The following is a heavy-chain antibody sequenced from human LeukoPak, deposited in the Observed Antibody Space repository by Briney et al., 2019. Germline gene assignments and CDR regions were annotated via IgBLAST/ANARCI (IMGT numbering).Heavy chain of an antibody. Sequence: PSETLSLTCTVSGGSISSSSYYWGWVRQPPGTGLEWIGSIYYSGSTFYNPSLKSRVTISVDTSKNKFSLKLRSVTAADTAVYYCAGPRNPDPYQALGQWDYWGQGTLVTVSS. J-gene: IGHJ4*02. CDR3: AGPRNPDPYQALGQWDY. CDR1: GGSISSSSYY. CDR2: IYYSGST. V-gene: IGHV4-39*01. D-gene: IGHD2-2*01.